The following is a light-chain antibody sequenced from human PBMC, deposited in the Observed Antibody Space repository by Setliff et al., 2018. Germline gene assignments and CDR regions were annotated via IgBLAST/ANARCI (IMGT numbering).Light chain of an antibody. Sequence: QSALTQPASVSGSPGQSITISCTGTSSDVGGYDYVSWYQQHPGKAPKFMIYDVSYRPSGVSNRFSGSKSGNTASLTISGLQAEDEADYYCGSYTSSSTLYVFGTGTKVTVL. CDR2: DVS. CDR1: SSDVGGYDY. V-gene: IGLV2-14*03. J-gene: IGLJ1*01. CDR3: GSYTSSSTLYV.